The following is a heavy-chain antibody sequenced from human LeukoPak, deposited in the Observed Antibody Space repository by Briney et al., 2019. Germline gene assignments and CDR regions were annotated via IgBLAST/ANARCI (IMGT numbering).Heavy chain of an antibody. V-gene: IGHV3-30*03. CDR3: ARRPSPFDSSGYYHLVD. CDR2: LSHDGSNI. CDR1: GFIFSAYG. J-gene: IGHJ4*02. Sequence: GGSLRLSCTASGFIFSAYGMHWVRQAPGKGLEWVTGLSHDGSNIYYADSVKGRFTISRDNSKNTLYLQMNSLRAEDTAVYYCARRPSPFDSSGYYHLVDWGQGTLVAVSS. D-gene: IGHD3-22*01.